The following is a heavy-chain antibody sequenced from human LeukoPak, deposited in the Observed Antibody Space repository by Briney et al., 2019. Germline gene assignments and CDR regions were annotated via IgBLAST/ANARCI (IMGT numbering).Heavy chain of an antibody. J-gene: IGHJ3*02. CDR1: GGSISSGSYY. CDR2: IYYSGNT. V-gene: IGHV4-39*07. CDR3: ARDRDWAPIGFDI. Sequence: SETLSLTCNVSGGSISSGSYYWAWIRQPPGKGLEWIGSIYYSGNTYYNPSLKSRVTISVDTSKNQFSLKLSSVTAADTAVYYCARDRDWAPIGFDIWGQGTMVTVSS. D-gene: IGHD2-21*01.